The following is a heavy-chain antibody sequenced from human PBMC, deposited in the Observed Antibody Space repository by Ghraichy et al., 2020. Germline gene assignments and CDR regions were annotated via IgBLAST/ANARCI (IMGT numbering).Heavy chain of an antibody. D-gene: IGHD4-23*01. CDR2: FGYNGGNT. V-gene: IGHV3-23*01. J-gene: IGHJ4*02. Sequence: GGSLRLSCAASGFTFSIYAMRWVRQAPGKGLEWVSSFGYNGGNTYYADSVKGRFTISRDNSKNTLYLQMNSLRAEDTAVYYCARRGRWELPPRTSLYYFDYWGQGTLVTVSS. CDR3: ARRGRWELPPRTSLYYFDY. CDR1: GFTFSIYA.